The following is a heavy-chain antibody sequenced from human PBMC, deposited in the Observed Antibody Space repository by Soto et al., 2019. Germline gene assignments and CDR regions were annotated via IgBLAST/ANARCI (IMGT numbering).Heavy chain of an antibody. CDR1: GGSFSGYY. Sequence: QVPLQQWGAGLLKPSETLSLTCAIYGGSFSGYYWSWIRQLPGKGLEWIGDIHHRGSTNYNPSLKSRVTRSVATYNNKFSPKLSSVTDADTAVYYCAREHRSGWYPSYWVQGTLVTVS. CDR3: AREHRSGWYPSY. D-gene: IGHD6-19*01. J-gene: IGHJ4*02. CDR2: IHHRGST. V-gene: IGHV4-34*01.